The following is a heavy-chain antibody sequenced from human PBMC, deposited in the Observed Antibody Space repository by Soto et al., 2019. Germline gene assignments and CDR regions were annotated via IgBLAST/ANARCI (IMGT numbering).Heavy chain of an antibody. J-gene: IGHJ6*02. CDR2: IDRSGST. CDR3: ARDGAWRGFDV. Sequence: PAETLSLTCTVSGVSISSCGYSWSWLRQPPGKGLEWVGYIDRSGSTYYNPSLQSRVTISADRSSHQFSLSLTSVTAADTAFYYCARDGAWRGFDVWGQGTTVTVSS. D-gene: IGHD1-26*01. CDR1: GVSISSCGYS. V-gene: IGHV4-30-2*01.